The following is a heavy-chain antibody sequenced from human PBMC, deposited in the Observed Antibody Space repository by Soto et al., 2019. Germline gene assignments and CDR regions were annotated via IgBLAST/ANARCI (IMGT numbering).Heavy chain of an antibody. D-gene: IGHD3-10*01. CDR2: ISSTSSTK. Sequence: GGSLRLSCDDCGVPFSSHGMTWVRQAPGKGLERVAFISSTSSTKNYADSVKGRFTISRDNTKNSLYLQISSLRDEDTAVYYCAXRITMVRGPNYYYGMDVWGPGTTVTVSS. V-gene: IGHV3-48*02. CDR1: GVPFSSHG. CDR3: AXRITMVRGPNYYYGMDV. J-gene: IGHJ6*02.